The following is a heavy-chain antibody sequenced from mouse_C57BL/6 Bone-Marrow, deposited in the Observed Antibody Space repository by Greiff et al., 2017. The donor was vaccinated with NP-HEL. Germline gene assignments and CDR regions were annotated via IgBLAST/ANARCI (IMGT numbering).Heavy chain of an antibody. V-gene: IGHV5-4*01. D-gene: IGHD1-1*01. Sequence: EVMLVESGGGLVKPGGSLKLSCAASGFTFSSYAMSWVRQTPEKRLEWVATISDGGSYTYYPDNVKGRFTISRDNAKNNLYLQMSHLKSEDTAMYYCAREGTGTVVDFDYWGQGTTLTVSS. CDR2: ISDGGSYT. CDR1: GFTFSSYA. CDR3: AREGTGTVVDFDY. J-gene: IGHJ2*01.